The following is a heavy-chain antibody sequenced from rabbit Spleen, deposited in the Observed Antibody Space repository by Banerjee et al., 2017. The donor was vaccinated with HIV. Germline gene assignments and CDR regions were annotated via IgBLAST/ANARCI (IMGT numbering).Heavy chain of an antibody. CDR3: ARGSGESNWGFKL. D-gene: IGHD5-1*01. CDR1: GLDFSSVYD. Sequence: QSLEESGGDLVQPEGSLTLTCKASGLDFSSVYDMCWVRQAPGKGLEWIACIDGSSGSTWYASWAKGRFTISKSTSLNTVTLQMTSLTAADTATYFCARGSGESNWGFKLWGPGTLVTVS. CDR2: IDGSSGST. J-gene: IGHJ4*01. V-gene: IGHV1S43*01.